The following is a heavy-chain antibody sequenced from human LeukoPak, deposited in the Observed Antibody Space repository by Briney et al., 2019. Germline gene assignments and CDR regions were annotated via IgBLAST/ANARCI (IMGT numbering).Heavy chain of an antibody. Sequence: ASVKVSCKASGYTFTSYYMHWVRQAPGQGLEWMGIINPSGGSTNYAQKLQGRVTMTTDTSTSTAYMELRSLRSDDTAVYYCARMRNLYYYDSSGYVFDIWGQGTMVTVSS. CDR2: INPSGGST. D-gene: IGHD3-22*01. CDR1: GYTFTSYY. CDR3: ARMRNLYYYDSSGYVFDI. V-gene: IGHV1-46*01. J-gene: IGHJ3*02.